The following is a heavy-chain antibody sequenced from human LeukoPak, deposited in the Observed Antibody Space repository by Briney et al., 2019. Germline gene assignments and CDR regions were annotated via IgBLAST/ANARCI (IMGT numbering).Heavy chain of an antibody. CDR3: ANTVSNYGGAFDI. D-gene: IGHD4-23*01. Sequence: GGSLRLSCAASGFTFSSHGMPWVRQAPGKGLEWVAVISYDGSNKYYADSVKGRFTISRDNSKNTLYLQMNSLRAEDTAVYYCANTVSNYGGAFDIWGQGTMVTVSS. V-gene: IGHV3-30*18. CDR1: GFTFSSHG. J-gene: IGHJ3*02. CDR2: ISYDGSNK.